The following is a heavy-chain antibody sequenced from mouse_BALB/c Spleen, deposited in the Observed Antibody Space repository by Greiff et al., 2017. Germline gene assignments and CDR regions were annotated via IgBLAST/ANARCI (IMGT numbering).Heavy chain of an antibody. V-gene: IGHV2-2*02. J-gene: IGHJ3*01. CDR3: ARNYYGSSYLAWFAY. CDR1: GFSLTSYG. D-gene: IGHD1-1*01. Sequence: VQRVESGPGLVQPSQSLSITCTVSGFSLTSYGVHWVRQSPGKGLEWLGVIWSGGSTDYNAAFISRLSISKDNSKSQVFFKMNSLQANDTAIYYCARNYYGSSYLAWFAYWGQGTLVTVSA. CDR2: IWSGGST.